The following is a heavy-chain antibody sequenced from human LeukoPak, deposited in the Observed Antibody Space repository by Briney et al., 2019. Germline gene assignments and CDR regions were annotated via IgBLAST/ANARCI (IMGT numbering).Heavy chain of an antibody. Sequence: ASVKVSCKASGYTFTGYSMHWVRQAPGQGLEWMGWINPNSGGTNYAQKFQVRVTMTRDTSISTAYMELSRLRSDDTAVYYCARSPHILTGENFDYWGQGTLVTVSS. CDR2: INPNSGGT. CDR3: ARSPHILTGENFDY. D-gene: IGHD3-9*01. J-gene: IGHJ4*02. CDR1: GYTFTGYS. V-gene: IGHV1-2*02.